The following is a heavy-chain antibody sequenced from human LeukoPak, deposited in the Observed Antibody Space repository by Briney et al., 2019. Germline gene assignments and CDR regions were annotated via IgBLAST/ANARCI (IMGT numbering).Heavy chain of an antibody. CDR1: GYSISSGYY. J-gene: IGHJ5*02. CDR3: ARDAYRNYDILTGYYKVNWFDP. V-gene: IGHV4-38-2*02. Sequence: KTSETLSLTCTVSGYSISSGYYWGWIRQPPGKGLEWIGSIYHSGSTYYNPSLKSRVTISVDTSKNQFSLKLSSVTAADTAVYYCARDAYRNYDILTGYYKVNWFDPWGQGTLVTVSS. CDR2: IYHSGST. D-gene: IGHD3-9*01.